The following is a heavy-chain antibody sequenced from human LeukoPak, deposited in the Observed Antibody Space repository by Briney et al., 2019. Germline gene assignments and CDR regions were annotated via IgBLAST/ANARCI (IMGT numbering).Heavy chain of an antibody. J-gene: IGHJ6*02. D-gene: IGHD2-15*01. V-gene: IGHV4-59*01. CDR2: IYYSGST. Sequence: SETLSLTCTVSGGSISNYFRSWVRQPPGKGLEWVGYIYYSGSTNYNPSLKSRVTISVDTSKSQFSLKLNSVTAADTAVYYCARVGGGNYYYYGMDVWGQGTTVTVSS. CDR3: ARVGGGNYYYYGMDV. CDR1: GGSISNYF.